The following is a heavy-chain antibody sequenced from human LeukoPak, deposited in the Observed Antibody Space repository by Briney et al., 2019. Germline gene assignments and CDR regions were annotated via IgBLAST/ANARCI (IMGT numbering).Heavy chain of an antibody. D-gene: IGHD3-3*01. CDR1: GYSISSGYY. CDR3: ASQKDYDLWSGYPKSYYFDY. Sequence: PSETLSLTCAVSGYSISSGYYWGWIRQPPGKGLEWIGSIYHSGSTYYNPSLKSRVTISVDTSKNQFSLKLSSVTAADTAVYYCASQKDYDLWSGYPKSYYFDYWGQGTLVTVSS. J-gene: IGHJ4*02. V-gene: IGHV4-38-2*01. CDR2: IYHSGST.